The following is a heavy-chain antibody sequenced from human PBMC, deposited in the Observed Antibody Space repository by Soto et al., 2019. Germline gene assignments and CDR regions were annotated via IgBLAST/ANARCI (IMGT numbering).Heavy chain of an antibody. Sequence: GGSLRLSCAASGFTFDDYAMHWVRQAPGKGLEWVSGISWNSGSIGYADSVKGRFTISRDNAKNSLYLQMNSLRAEDTALYYCAKDRVAAAPYYFDYWGQGTLVTVSS. J-gene: IGHJ4*02. V-gene: IGHV3-9*01. CDR3: AKDRVAAAPYYFDY. CDR1: GFTFDDYA. D-gene: IGHD2-2*01. CDR2: ISWNSGSI.